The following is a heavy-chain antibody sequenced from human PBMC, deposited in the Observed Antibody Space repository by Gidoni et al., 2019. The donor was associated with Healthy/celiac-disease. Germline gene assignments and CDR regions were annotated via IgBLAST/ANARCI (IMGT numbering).Heavy chain of an antibody. J-gene: IGHJ6*02. CDR3: AGDRAYYDSSGYYYEYYYYGMDV. V-gene: IGHV3-33*01. CDR1: GFTFSSSG. Sequence: QVQLVESGGGVVQPGRSLRLSCAASGFTFSSSGMHWVRQAPGKGLEWVSVIWYEGINKYYADSVKGRFPISRDNSKNPLYLQMNSRRAEDTAVYYCAGDRAYYDSSGYYYEYYYYGMDVWGQGTTVTVSS. D-gene: IGHD3-22*01. CDR2: IWYEGINK.